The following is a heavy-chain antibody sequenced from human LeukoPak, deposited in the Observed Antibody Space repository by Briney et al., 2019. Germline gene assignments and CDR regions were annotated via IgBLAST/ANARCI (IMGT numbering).Heavy chain of an antibody. CDR1: GFTFSTSA. J-gene: IGHJ4*02. CDR3: ARDSNWGYFNY. V-gene: IGHV3-23*01. D-gene: IGHD7-27*01. Sequence: GGSLRLSCAASGFTFSTSAMSWVRQAPGRGLEWVSSITGSGGSTYYADSVKGRFTISRDNSKNTLYLQMNSLRADDTALYYCARDSNWGYFNYWGQGTLATVSS. CDR2: ITGSGGST.